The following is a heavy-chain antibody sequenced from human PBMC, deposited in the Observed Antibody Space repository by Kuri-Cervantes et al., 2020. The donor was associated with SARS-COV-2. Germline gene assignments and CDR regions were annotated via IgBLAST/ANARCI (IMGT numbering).Heavy chain of an antibody. D-gene: IGHD6-13*01. Sequence: SETLSLTCTVSGGSISSYYWSWIRQPPGKGPEWIGYIYYSGSTNYNPSLKSRVTISVDTSKNQFSLKLSSVTAADTAVYYCARAGYSSSWDYYYYYYMDVWGKGTTVTVSS. CDR1: GGSISSYY. CDR2: IYYSGST. V-gene: IGHV4-59*01. J-gene: IGHJ6*03. CDR3: ARAGYSSSWDYYYYYYMDV.